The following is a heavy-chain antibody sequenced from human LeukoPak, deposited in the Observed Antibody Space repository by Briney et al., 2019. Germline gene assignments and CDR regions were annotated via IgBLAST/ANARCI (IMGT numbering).Heavy chain of an antibody. D-gene: IGHD4-17*01. CDR3: ASSSPYGDYGKDDY. V-gene: IGHV1-18*01. CDR2: ISVYNGNT. CDR1: GYYFSNYG. Sequence: ASVKVSCKASGYYFSNYGISWVRQAPGQGPEWMGWISVYNGNTKYAQKFQGRVTMTTDTSTSTAYMELRSLRSDDTAVYYCASSSPYGDYGKDDYWGQGTLVTVSS. J-gene: IGHJ4*02.